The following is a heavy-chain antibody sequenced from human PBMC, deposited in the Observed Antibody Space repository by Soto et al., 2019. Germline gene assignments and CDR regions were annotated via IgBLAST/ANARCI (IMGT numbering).Heavy chain of an antibody. D-gene: IGHD6-13*01. CDR1: GGSISSYY. CDR2: VYHSGSS. Sequence: SETLSLTCTVSGGSISSYYWSWIRQPPGKGLEWIGYVYHSGSSNYNPSLKSRVTILLDTSKNQLSLKLSSVTAADTAMYYCARPKTIGAAAGKGWFDPWGQGTLVTVSS. V-gene: IGHV4-59*08. J-gene: IGHJ5*02. CDR3: ARPKTIGAAAGKGWFDP.